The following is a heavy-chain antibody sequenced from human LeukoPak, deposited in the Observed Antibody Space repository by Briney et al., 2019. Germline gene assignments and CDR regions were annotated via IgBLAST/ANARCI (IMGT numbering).Heavy chain of an antibody. CDR3: ARDPLPQDYGGMDY. V-gene: IGHV3-66*01. J-gene: IGHJ4*02. D-gene: IGHD4-23*01. Sequence: PGGSLRLSCAASGFTVSSNYMSWVRQAPGKGLEWVSVIYSGGSTYYADSVKGRFTISRDNSKNTLYLQMNSLRAEDTAVYYCARDPLPQDYGGMDYWGQGTLVTVSS. CDR1: GFTVSSNY. CDR2: IYSGGST.